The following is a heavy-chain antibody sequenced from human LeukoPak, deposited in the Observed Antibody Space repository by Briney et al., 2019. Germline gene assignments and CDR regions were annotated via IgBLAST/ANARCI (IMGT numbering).Heavy chain of an antibody. J-gene: IGHJ5*02. CDR1: GDSISSGTYY. Sequence: SETLSLTCTVSGDSISSGTYYWSWIRQPAGKGLEWIGRIRASGSTDYNPSPKSRLTISVDTSKNQFSLKLSSVTAADTAVYYCARGVGSSESNWFDPWGQGTLVTVSS. CDR3: ARGVGSSESNWFDP. V-gene: IGHV4-61*02. CDR2: IRASGST. D-gene: IGHD3-10*01.